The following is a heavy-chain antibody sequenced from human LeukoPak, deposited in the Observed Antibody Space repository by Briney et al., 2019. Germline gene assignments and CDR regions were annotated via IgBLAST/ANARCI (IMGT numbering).Heavy chain of an antibody. CDR2: IKQDGSEK. D-gene: IGHD3-10*01. V-gene: IGHV3-7*01. CDR1: GFTFSSYW. CDR3: ARDQGSGINYYHYYMDV. J-gene: IGHJ6*03. Sequence: PGGSLRLSCAASGFTFSSYWMSWVRQAPGKGLEWVANIKQDGSEKYYVDSVKGRFTISRDNAKNSLYLQMNSLRAEDTAVYYCARDQGSGINYYHYYMDVWGKGTTVTVSS.